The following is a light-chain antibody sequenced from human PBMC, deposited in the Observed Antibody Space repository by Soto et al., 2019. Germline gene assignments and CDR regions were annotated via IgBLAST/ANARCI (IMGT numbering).Light chain of an antibody. CDR3: KQYNSGAWT. Sequence: EIVMTQSPATLSVSPAERVIFSCMASQSFINYLCWYQQKPVQSPRLLIYDTSTSATGIPARFSGSGSGTEFTLTISSLQSEDFAVYYCKQYNSGAWTLGQGTKGNIK. CDR1: QSFINY. J-gene: IGKJ1*01. V-gene: IGKV3-15*01. CDR2: DTS.